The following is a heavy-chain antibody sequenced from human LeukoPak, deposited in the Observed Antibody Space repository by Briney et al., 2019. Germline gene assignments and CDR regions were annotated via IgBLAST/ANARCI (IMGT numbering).Heavy chain of an antibody. J-gene: IGHJ4*02. CDR2: IYSGGST. CDR1: GFTVSSNY. V-gene: IGHV3-53*01. CDR3: AREGASSSFDY. Sequence: GGPLRLSCAASGFTVSSNYMSWVRQAPGKGLEWVSIIYSGGSTYYADSVKGRFTISRDNSKNTLYLQMNSLRAEDTAVYHCAREGASSSFDYWGQGTLVTVSS.